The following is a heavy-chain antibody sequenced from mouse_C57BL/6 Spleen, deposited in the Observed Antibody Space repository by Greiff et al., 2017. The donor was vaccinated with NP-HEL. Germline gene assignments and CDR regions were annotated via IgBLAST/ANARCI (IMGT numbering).Heavy chain of an antibody. CDR2: INYDGSST. CDR1: GFTFSDYY. Sequence: EVMLVESEGGLVQPGSSMKLSCTASGFTFSDYYMAWVRQVPEKGLEWVANINYDGSSTYYLDSLKSRFIISRDNAKNILYLQMSSLKSEDTATYYCARVLYYDYEGYFDVWGTGTTVTVSS. V-gene: IGHV5-16*01. D-gene: IGHD2-4*01. CDR3: ARVLYYDYEGYFDV. J-gene: IGHJ1*03.